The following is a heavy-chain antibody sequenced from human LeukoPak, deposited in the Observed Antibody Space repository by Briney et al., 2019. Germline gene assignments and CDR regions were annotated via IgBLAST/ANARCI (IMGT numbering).Heavy chain of an antibody. J-gene: IGHJ4*02. D-gene: IGHD3-22*01. Sequence: ASVKVSCKASGYTFTSYAMHWVRQAPGQRLEWMGWINAGNGNTKYSQEFQGRVTITRDTSASTAYMELSSLRSEDMAVYYCAREGLDSSGAPYYFDYWGQGTLVTVSS. V-gene: IGHV1-3*03. CDR1: GYTFTSYA. CDR3: AREGLDSSGAPYYFDY. CDR2: INAGNGNT.